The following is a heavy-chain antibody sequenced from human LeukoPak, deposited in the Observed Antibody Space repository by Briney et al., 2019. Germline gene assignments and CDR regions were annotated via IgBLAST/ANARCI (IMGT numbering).Heavy chain of an antibody. J-gene: IGHJ4*02. Sequence: PSETLSLTCTVSGGSISSSSYYWGWIRQPPGKGLEWIGSIYYSGSTYYNPSLKSRVTISVDTSKNQFSLKLGSVTAADTAVYYCARLWIGIVVVVGASRPDGRIDYWGQGTLVTVSS. V-gene: IGHV4-39*01. CDR3: ARLWIGIVVVVGASRPDGRIDY. D-gene: IGHD2-15*01. CDR2: IYYSGST. CDR1: GGSISSSSYY.